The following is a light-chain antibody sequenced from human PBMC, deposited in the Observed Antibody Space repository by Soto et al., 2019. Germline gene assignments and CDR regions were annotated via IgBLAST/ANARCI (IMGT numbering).Light chain of an antibody. CDR3: QQYNNWPPIT. CDR2: GAS. V-gene: IGKV3-15*01. Sequence: EIVFTPSPFTLSVSPGERATLSCRASQSVSSNLAWYQQKPGQAPRLLIYGASTRATGIPARFSGSGSGTEFTLTISSLQSEDFAVYYCQQYNNWPPITFGQGTRLEIK. J-gene: IGKJ5*01. CDR1: QSVSSN.